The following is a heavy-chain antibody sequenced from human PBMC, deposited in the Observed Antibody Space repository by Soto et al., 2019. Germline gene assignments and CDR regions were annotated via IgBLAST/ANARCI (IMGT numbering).Heavy chain of an antibody. Sequence: QVQLQESGPGLVKPSQTLSLTCTVSGGSISSGDYYWSWIRQHPGKVLEWIGYIYYSGSTYYNPSLKSRVTISVDTSKIQFSLKLSSVTAADTAVYYCARVVSGYYHFDYWGQGTLVTVSS. V-gene: IGHV4-30-4*01. CDR2: IYYSGST. J-gene: IGHJ4*02. CDR1: GGSISSGDYY. D-gene: IGHD3-22*01. CDR3: ARVVSGYYHFDY.